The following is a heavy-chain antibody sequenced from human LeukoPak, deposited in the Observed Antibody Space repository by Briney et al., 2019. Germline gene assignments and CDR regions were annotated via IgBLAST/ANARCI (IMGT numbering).Heavy chain of an antibody. CDR2: MSESGSST. D-gene: IGHD3-22*01. J-gene: IGHJ4*02. CDR1: GFTFSNYA. CDR3: AKDLYDSSGSRYDY. V-gene: IGHV3-23*01. Sequence: GGSLRLSCAASGFTFSNYAMSWVRRAPGKGLEWVAAMSESGSSTWYADSVKGRLTISRDNSKNTLFLQMNSLSAEDTAVYYCAKDLYDSSGSRYDYWGQGTLVTVSS.